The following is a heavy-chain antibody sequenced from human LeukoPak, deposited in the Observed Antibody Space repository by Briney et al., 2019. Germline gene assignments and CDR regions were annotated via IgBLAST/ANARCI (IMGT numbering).Heavy chain of an antibody. Sequence: PSETLSLTCTVSGGSISSYYWSWIRQPPGKGLEWIGYMQSNGNSKYNPSLRSRVTIFIDTSKSQVALILSSVTAADTAVYYCARDKQHSYGRYFDHWGQGALVTVSS. CDR2: MQSNGNS. D-gene: IGHD3-16*01. V-gene: IGHV4-59*01. J-gene: IGHJ4*02. CDR1: GGSISSYY. CDR3: ARDKQHSYGRYFDH.